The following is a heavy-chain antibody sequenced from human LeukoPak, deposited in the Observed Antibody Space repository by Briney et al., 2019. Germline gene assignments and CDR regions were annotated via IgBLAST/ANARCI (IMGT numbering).Heavy chain of an antibody. CDR1: GFVFSDAW. Sequence: GGSLRLSCAVSGFVFSDAWMSWVRQAPGKRLEWVSTIGVIDGSTYYADSVKGRFTISRDDSKNTLYLQMNSLRVEDTAVYYCAKSHGDPFDYWGQGALVTVSS. V-gene: IGHV3-23*01. CDR2: IGVIDGST. J-gene: IGHJ4*02. CDR3: AKSHGDPFDY. D-gene: IGHD4-17*01.